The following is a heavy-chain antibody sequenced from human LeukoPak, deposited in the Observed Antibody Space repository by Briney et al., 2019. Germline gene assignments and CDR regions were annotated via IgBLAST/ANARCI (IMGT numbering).Heavy chain of an antibody. V-gene: IGHV3-30-3*01. CDR2: ISYDGSNK. D-gene: IGHD2-15*01. CDR1: GFTFSSYA. J-gene: IGHJ5*02. Sequence: GRSLRLSCAASGFTFSSYAMHWVRQAPGKGLEWVAVISYDGSNKYYADSVKGRFTISRDNSKNTLYLQMNSLRAEDTAVYYCARDQVAAGYVDWFDPWGQGTLSPSPQ. CDR3: ARDQVAAGYVDWFDP.